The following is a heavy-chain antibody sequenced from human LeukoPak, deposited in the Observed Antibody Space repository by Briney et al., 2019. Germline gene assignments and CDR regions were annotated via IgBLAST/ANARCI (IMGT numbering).Heavy chain of an antibody. D-gene: IGHD6-13*01. CDR1: GGSFSGYY. CDR3: AREQGTAAAGYYYYYYMDV. V-gene: IGHV4-4*07. CDR2: IYTSGST. J-gene: IGHJ6*03. Sequence: PSETLSLTCAVYGGSFSGYYWSWIRQPAGKGLEWIGRIYTSGSTNYNPSLKSRVTMSVDTSKNQFSLKLSSVTAADTAVYYCAREQGTAAAGYYYYYYMDVWGKGTTVTVSS.